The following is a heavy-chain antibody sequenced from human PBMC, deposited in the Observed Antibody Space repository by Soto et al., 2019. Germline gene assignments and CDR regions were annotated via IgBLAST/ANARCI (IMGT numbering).Heavy chain of an antibody. CDR3: ARLQAAAGDNDLTFDY. CDR2: IDPSDSYT. CDR1: GYSFSNYY. J-gene: IGHJ4*02. V-gene: IGHV5-10-1*01. Sequence: GESLKISCKGSGYSFSNYYITWVRQMPGKGLEWIGRIDPSDSYTHYSPSFQGHVTISTDKSISTAYLQWSSLKASDTAMYYCARLQAAAGDNDLTFDYWGQGTLVTVSS. D-gene: IGHD6-13*01.